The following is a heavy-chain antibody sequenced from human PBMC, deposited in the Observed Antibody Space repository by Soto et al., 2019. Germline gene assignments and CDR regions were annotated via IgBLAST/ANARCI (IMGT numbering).Heavy chain of an antibody. D-gene: IGHD1-26*01. CDR2: IYSGGST. CDR3: ARDATPAHYYYYGMDV. CDR1: GFTVSSNY. V-gene: IGHV3-53*02. J-gene: IGHJ6*02. Sequence: EVQLVETGGGLIQPGGSLRLSCAASGFTVSSNYMSWVRQAPGKGLEWVSVIYSGGSTYYADSVKGRFTISRDNSKNTLYLQTNSLRAEDTAVYYCARDATPAHYYYYGMDVWGQGTTVTVSS.